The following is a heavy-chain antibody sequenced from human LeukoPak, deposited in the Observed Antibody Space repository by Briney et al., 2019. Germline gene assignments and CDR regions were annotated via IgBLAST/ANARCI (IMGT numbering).Heavy chain of an antibody. Sequence: PSETLSLTCTVSGGSISSYYWSWIRQPPGRGLEWIGYISYSGTTNFSPSLKSRVTISVDTSKNHFSLKLNSVIAADTAMYYCARPLYGSSPNPYYFDYWGQGTLVTVSS. CDR1: GGSISSYY. CDR2: ISYSGTT. D-gene: IGHD6-6*01. V-gene: IGHV4-59*12. J-gene: IGHJ4*02. CDR3: ARPLYGSSPNPYYFDY.